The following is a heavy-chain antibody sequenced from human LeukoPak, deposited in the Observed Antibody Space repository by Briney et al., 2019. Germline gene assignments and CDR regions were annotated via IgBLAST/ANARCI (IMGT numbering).Heavy chain of an antibody. V-gene: IGHV4-34*01. Sequence: PSETLSLTCAVYSGSFSGYSWSWIRQPPGKGLEWIGEINHSGSTNYSPSLKSRVTISVDTSSSQFSLSLSSVTAADTAVYYCARNHTGYFDPWGQGNLVTVSS. CDR3: ARNHTGYFDP. CDR1: SGSFSGYS. CDR2: INHSGST. D-gene: IGHD5-18*01. J-gene: IGHJ5*02.